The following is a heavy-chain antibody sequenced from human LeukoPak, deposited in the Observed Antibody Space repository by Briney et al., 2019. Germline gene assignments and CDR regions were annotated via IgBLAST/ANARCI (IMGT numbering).Heavy chain of an antibody. CDR3: ARHLDP. CDR1: GGSISSYY. J-gene: IGHJ5*02. V-gene: IGHV4-59*08. Sequence: PSETLSLTCTVSGGSISSYYWSWIRQPPGKGLEWIGYISYSGSTNYNPSLKSRVTISVDTSKNQFSLKLSSVTAADTAVYYCARHLDPWGQGTLVTVSS. CDR2: ISYSGST.